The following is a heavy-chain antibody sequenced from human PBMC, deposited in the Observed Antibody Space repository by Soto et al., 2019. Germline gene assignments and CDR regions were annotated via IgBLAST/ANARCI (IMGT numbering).Heavy chain of an antibody. J-gene: IGHJ6*02. D-gene: IGHD2-15*01. Sequence: SETLSLTCTVSGGSISSGGYYWSWIRQHPGKGLEWIGYIYYSGSTYYNPSLKSRVTISVDTSKNQFSLKLSSVTAADTAVYYCARVPGCSGGSCEIHNYYYYGMDVWGQGTTVTVSS. CDR3: ARVPGCSGGSCEIHNYYYYGMDV. V-gene: IGHV4-31*03. CDR2: IYYSGST. CDR1: GGSISSGGYY.